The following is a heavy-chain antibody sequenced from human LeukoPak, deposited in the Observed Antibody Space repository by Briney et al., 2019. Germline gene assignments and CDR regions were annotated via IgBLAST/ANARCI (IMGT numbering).Heavy chain of an antibody. Sequence: PGGSLRLSCAVSGFTFSSSDMHWLRQATGKGLKWVAGIGTAGDTYHSSSVKGRFTISRENAKDSLYLQMNSLRAGDTAVYICVRQQVAGTGDYGMDVWGQGTTVTVSS. D-gene: IGHD6-19*01. CDR3: VRQQVAGTGDYGMDV. CDR2: IGTAGDT. J-gene: IGHJ6*02. V-gene: IGHV3-13*01. CDR1: GFTFSSSD.